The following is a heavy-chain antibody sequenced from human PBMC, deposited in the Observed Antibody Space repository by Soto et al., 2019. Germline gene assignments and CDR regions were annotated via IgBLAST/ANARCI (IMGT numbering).Heavy chain of an antibody. Sequence: VQLVESGGGEVQPGRSLRLSCAASGFKYTDFALHWVRQAPGKGLEWVAIISYDGSDKYYADSVKGRFVISRDNPKNTRYLEMNSLRPEDTAVYFCARRAWDSYYAIDGWGQGTTVTVFS. J-gene: IGHJ6*02. CDR2: ISYDGSDK. CDR3: ARRAWDSYYAIDG. V-gene: IGHV3-30*09. CDR1: GFKYTDFA. D-gene: IGHD3-22*01.